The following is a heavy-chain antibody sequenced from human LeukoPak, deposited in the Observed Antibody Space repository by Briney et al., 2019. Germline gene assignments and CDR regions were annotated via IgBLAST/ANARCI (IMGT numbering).Heavy chain of an antibody. D-gene: IGHD3-22*01. Sequence: GGSLRLSCAASGFTFSSYAMGWVRQAPGKGLEWVSAISGSGGSTYYADSVKGRFTISRDNSKNTLYLQMNSLRAEDTAVYYCAKDVSEYYYDSSGYYYFDYWGQGTLVTVSS. CDR3: AKDVSEYYYDSSGYYYFDY. CDR1: GFTFSSYA. CDR2: ISGSGGST. J-gene: IGHJ4*02. V-gene: IGHV3-23*01.